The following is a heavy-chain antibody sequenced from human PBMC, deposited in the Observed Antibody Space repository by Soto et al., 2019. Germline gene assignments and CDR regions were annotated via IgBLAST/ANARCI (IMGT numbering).Heavy chain of an antibody. CDR3: ARAPAVAVHYYYYYGMDV. V-gene: IGHV3-33*01. CDR1: GFTFSSYG. CDR2: IWYDGSNK. Sequence: RGSLRLSCAASGFTFSSYGMHWVRQAPGKGLEWVAVIWYDGSNKYYADSVKGRFTISRDNSKNTLYLQMNSLRAEDTAVYYCARAPAVAVHYYYYYGMDVWGQGTTVTVSS. D-gene: IGHD6-19*01. J-gene: IGHJ6*02.